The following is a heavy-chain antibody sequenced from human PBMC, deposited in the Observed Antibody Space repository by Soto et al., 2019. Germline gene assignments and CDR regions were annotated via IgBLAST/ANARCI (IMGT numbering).Heavy chain of an antibody. V-gene: IGHV4-4*02. J-gene: IGHJ4*02. D-gene: IGHD1-1*01. CDR1: DKSISKDIW. Sequence: QVLLQEPGPGVVKPSGTLSLTCVVSDKSISKDIWWNWVRQPPGQGLEWIGEGHQTKGALYNPALRSRVTVSADLFNSKIFLEVHSLGAADTAVYYCARAGFWNLESWGQGTPVTVSS. CDR2: GHQTKGA. CDR3: ARAGFWNLES.